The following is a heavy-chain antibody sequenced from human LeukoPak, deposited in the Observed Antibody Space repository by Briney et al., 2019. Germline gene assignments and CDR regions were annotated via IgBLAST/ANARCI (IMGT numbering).Heavy chain of an antibody. CDR2: IYYSGST. V-gene: IGHV4-59*12. CDR1: GGSISSYY. J-gene: IGHJ4*02. Sequence: SETLSLTCTVSGGSISSYYWSWIRQPPGKGLEWIGYIYYSGSTNYNPSLKSRVTISVDTSKNQFSLKLSSVTAADTAVYYCARDHSSALDYWGQGTLVTVSS. CDR3: ARDHSSALDY. D-gene: IGHD2-15*01.